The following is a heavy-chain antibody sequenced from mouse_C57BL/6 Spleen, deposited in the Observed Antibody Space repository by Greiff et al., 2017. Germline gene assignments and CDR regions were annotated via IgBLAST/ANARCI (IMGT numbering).Heavy chain of an antibody. Sequence: QVQLQQSGAELARPGASVKLSCKASGYTFTSYGISWVKQRTGQGLEWIGEIYPRSGNTYYNEKFKGKATLTADKSSSTAYMELRSLTSEDSAVYFCARKVDSSEATYFDYWGQGTTLTVSS. CDR1: GYTFTSYG. D-gene: IGHD3-2*01. CDR3: ARKVDSSEATYFDY. V-gene: IGHV1-81*01. CDR2: IYPRSGNT. J-gene: IGHJ2*01.